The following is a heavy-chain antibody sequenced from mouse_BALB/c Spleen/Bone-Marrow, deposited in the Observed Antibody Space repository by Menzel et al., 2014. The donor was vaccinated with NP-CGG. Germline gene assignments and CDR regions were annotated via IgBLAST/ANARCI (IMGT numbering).Heavy chain of an antibody. Sequence: EVQLQQSGPELVKPGASVKMSCKASGYTFTGYVMHWVKQKPGQGLEWIGYINPYSDGTKYNEKFKGKATLTSDKSSSTAYMELSRLTTEDSAVYYCAREGGLRRGDCYVMDYWGQGTSVTVSS. J-gene: IGHJ4*01. V-gene: IGHV1-14*01. CDR3: AREGGLRRGDCYVMDY. CDR1: GYTFTGYV. CDR2: INPYSDGT. D-gene: IGHD2-4*01.